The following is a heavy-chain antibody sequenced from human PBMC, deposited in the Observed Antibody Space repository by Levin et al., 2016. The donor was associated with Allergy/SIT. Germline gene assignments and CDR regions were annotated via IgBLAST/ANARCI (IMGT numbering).Heavy chain of an antibody. CDR2: INHSGST. CDR3: AREVRRNYYYGMDV. J-gene: IGHJ6*02. D-gene: IGHD3-10*01. CDR1: GGSFSGYY. V-gene: IGHV4-34*01. Sequence: GSLRLSCAVYGGSFSGYYWSWIRQPPGKGLEWIGEINHSGSTNYNPSLKSRVTISVDTSKNQFSLKLSSVTAADTAVYYCAREVRRNYYYGMDVWGQGTTVTVSS.